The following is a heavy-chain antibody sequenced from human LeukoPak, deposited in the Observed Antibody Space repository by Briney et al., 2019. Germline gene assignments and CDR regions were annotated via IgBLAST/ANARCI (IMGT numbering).Heavy chain of an antibody. CDR1: GFTFSNYG. V-gene: IGHV3-30*18. CDR3: AKDRGYSGYDLVY. CDR2: ISYDGSNK. J-gene: IGHJ4*02. D-gene: IGHD5-12*01. Sequence: GGSLRLSCAASGFTFSNYGMHWVRQAPGKGLEWVAVISYDGSNKYYADSVKGRFTISRDNSKNTLYLLMNSRSAEDTAVYYCAKDRGYSGYDLVYWGQGTLVTVSS.